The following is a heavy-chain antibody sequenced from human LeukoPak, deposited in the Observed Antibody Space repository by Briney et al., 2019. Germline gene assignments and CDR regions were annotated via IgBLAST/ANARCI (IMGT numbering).Heavy chain of an antibody. V-gene: IGHV4-39*01. J-gene: IGHJ4*02. Sequence: SETLSLTCTVSGGSISSSSYYWGWIRQPPGKGLEWIGSIYYSVSTYYNPSLKSRVTISVDTSKNQFSLKLSSVTAADTAVYYCARHPSPNNYDFWSGYKDYYFDYWGQGTLVTVSS. CDR1: GGSISSSSYY. CDR3: ARHPSPNNYDFWSGYKDYYFDY. D-gene: IGHD3-3*01. CDR2: IYYSVST.